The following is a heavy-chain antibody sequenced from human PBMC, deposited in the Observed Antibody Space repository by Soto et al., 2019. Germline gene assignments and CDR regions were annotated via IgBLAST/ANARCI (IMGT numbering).Heavy chain of an antibody. J-gene: IGHJ6*01. CDR3: VIAEGNAVHHDLQYF. Sequence: GGSLRLPYAASGFTFRTYGLLWCRQAPGKGLEWVAVLWYDGSNKYYANSVKGRFTISRDNSTNTLYLQMNSLRAEVTAVYYCVIAEGNAVHHDLQYFWGQRTTVTGSA. CDR1: GFTFRTYG. V-gene: IGHV3-33*01. CDR2: LWYDGSNK. D-gene: IGHD1-1*01.